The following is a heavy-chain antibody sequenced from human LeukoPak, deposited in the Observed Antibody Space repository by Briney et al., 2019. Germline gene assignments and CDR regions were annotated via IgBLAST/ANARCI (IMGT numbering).Heavy chain of an antibody. V-gene: IGHV4-30-2*01. CDR1: GGPISSGGFS. Sequence: SQTLSLTCTVSGGPISSGGFSWTWIRQPPGKGLEWIGYIFQSGSPSYNPPLRSRVTISVDTSTNQFSLRLNSVTAADTAMYYCARDRAGLGLLDFWGQGTMVTVFS. J-gene: IGHJ3*01. CDR2: IFQSGSP. D-gene: IGHD1-26*01. CDR3: ARDRAGLGLLDF.